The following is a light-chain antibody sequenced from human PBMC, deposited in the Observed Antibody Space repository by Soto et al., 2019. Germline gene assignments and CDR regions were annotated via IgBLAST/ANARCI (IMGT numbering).Light chain of an antibody. CDR3: QQSYSTPIS. CDR1: QSISSH. CDR2: TAS. Sequence: DIRLTQSASSLAASVGDTVTITCRASQSISSHLNWYQQKPGKAPNLLMYTASNLQSEVPSRFSGSGSGTDFTLTISSLQPEDFATYYCQQSYSTPISFGQGTRLEIK. V-gene: IGKV1-39*01. J-gene: IGKJ5*01.